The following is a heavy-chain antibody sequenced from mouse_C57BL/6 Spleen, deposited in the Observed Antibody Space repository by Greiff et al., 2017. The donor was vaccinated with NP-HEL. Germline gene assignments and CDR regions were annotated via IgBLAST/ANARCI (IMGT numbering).Heavy chain of an antibody. D-gene: IGHD2-4*01. CDR3: AREGYDYYLVYYFDY. J-gene: IGHJ2*01. CDR1: GFTFTSYA. Sequence: DVKLVESGGGLVKPGGSLKLSCAASGFTFTSYAMSWVRQTPEKRLEWVATISDGGSYTYYPDNVKGRFTISRDNAKNNLYLQMSHLKSENTAMYYCAREGYDYYLVYYFDYWGQGTTLTVSS. CDR2: ISDGGSYT. V-gene: IGHV5-4*01.